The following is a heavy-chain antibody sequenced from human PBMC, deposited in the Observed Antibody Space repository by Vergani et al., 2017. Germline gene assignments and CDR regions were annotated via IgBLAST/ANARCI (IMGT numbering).Heavy chain of an antibody. CDR1: GFTFSSYA. J-gene: IGHJ4*02. CDR2: ISYDGSNK. V-gene: IGHV3-30-3*01. D-gene: IGHD6-19*01. CDR3: AREFSGWYYPPGY. Sequence: QVQLVESGGGVVQPGRSLRFSCAASGFTFSSYAMHWVRQAPGKGLEWVAVISYDGSNKYYADSVKGRFTISRDNSKNTLYLQMNSLRAEDTAVYYCAREFSGWYYPPGYWGQGTLVTVSS.